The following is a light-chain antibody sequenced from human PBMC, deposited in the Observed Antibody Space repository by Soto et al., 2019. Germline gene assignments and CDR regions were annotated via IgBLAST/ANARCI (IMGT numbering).Light chain of an antibody. Sequence: EIVXTXXPGTXSLSPGERATLSCRASDSVSSSYLAWHQQKPGQAPRLLIYGASSRATGIPDRFSGSGSGTDFTLTIRRLEPEDFAVYYCQQYASSPWTFGQGTTVEIK. CDR1: DSVSSSY. V-gene: IGKV3-20*01. J-gene: IGKJ1*01. CDR3: QQYASSPWT. CDR2: GAS.